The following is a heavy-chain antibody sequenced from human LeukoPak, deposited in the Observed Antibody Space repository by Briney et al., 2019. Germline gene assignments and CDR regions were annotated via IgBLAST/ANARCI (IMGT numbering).Heavy chain of an antibody. CDR2: ISSSGGTI. CDR1: GFTFSDYY. CDR3: ARGAPGYDSSGFYSDFYYYYMDV. J-gene: IGHJ6*03. D-gene: IGHD3-22*01. Sequence: GGSLRLSCAASGFTFSDYYMSWIRQAPGKGLEWVSYISSSGGTIYYADSVKGRFTISRDNAKNSLYLQMNSLRAEDTAVYYCARGAPGYDSSGFYSDFYYYYMDVWGKGTTVTVSS. V-gene: IGHV3-11*04.